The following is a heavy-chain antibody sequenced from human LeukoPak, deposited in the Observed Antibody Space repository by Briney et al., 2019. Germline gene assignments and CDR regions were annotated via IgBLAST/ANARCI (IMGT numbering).Heavy chain of an antibody. CDR3: ARLRSSTSFGYMDV. J-gene: IGHJ6*03. CDR2: IYHSGST. Sequence: SETLSLTCAVSGYSISSGYYWGWIRQPPGKGLEWIGSIYHSGSTYHNPSLKSRVTISVDTSKNQFSLKLSSVTAADTAVYYCARLRSSTSFGYMDVWGKGTTVTVSS. CDR1: GYSISSGYY. V-gene: IGHV4-38-2*01. D-gene: IGHD2-2*01.